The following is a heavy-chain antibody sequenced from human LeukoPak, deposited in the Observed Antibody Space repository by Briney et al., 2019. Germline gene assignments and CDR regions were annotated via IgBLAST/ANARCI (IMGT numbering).Heavy chain of an antibody. D-gene: IGHD3-22*01. CDR1: GFTFSSYS. V-gene: IGHV3-21*01. Sequence: PGPSLRLSCAAPGFTFSSYSMNWFRQAPGKGLEWVSSISSSSSYIYCAVSVTGRFTISRDNAKNSLYLQMNSLRAEDTAVYYCATQPYDSSGYYPYWGQGTLVTVSS. J-gene: IGHJ4*02. CDR2: ISSSSSYI. CDR3: ATQPYDSSGYYPY.